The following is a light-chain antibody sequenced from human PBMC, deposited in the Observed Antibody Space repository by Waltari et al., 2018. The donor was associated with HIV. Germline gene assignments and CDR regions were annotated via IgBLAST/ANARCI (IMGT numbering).Light chain of an antibody. Sequence: QSALTQPPSASGSLGQSVTISCTRSSSDIAPYDSVSWFQPPPLSPPNRLLSDVTRRPSGVSDRFSGSRSGNTAFLSISGLHPDDTATYFCSSYGDPLKVLFGGGTNLTVL. CDR2: DVT. V-gene: IGLV2-8*01. CDR1: SSDIAPYDS. J-gene: IGLJ3*02. CDR3: SSYGDPLKVL.